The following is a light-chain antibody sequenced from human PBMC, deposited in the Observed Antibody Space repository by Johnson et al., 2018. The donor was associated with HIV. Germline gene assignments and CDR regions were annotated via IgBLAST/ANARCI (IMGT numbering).Light chain of an antibody. V-gene: IGLV1-51*01. CDR3: GTWDGTLSGV. CDR1: SSNIGNNY. J-gene: IGLJ1*01. Sequence: HSVLTQPPSVSAAPGQKVTISCSGSSSNIGNNYVSWYQQLPGTAPKLLIYDTNKRPSGIPDRFSGSKSGTSATLGITGLQAGDEADYYCGTWDGTLSGVFGTGTKVTVL. CDR2: DTN.